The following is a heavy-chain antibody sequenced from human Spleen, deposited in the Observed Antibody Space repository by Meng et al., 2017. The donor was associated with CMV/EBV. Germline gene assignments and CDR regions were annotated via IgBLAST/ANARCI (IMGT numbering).Heavy chain of an antibody. Sequence: GGSLRLSCAASGFTFSSYGTHWVRQAPGKGLEWVAVIWYDGSNKYYADSVKGRFTISRDNSKNTLYLQMNSLRAEDTAVYYCAKDGGYSGYDSIDYWGQGTLVTVSS. CDR2: IWYDGSNK. D-gene: IGHD5-12*01. J-gene: IGHJ4*02. CDR3: AKDGGYSGYDSIDY. V-gene: IGHV3-33*06. CDR1: GFTFSSYG.